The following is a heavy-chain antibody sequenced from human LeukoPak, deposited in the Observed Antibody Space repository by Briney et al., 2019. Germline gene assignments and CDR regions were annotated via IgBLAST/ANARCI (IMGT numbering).Heavy chain of an antibody. V-gene: IGHV1-2*02. CDR3: ARDPYSSGWYEDY. CDR2: INPNSGGT. Sequence: ASVKVSCKASGYTFTGYYMHWVRQAPGQGLEWMGWINPNSGGTNYAQKFQGRVTMTRDTSMSAAYMELSRLRSDDTAVYYCARDPYSSGWYEDYWGQGTLVTVSS. D-gene: IGHD6-19*01. CDR1: GYTFTGYY. J-gene: IGHJ4*02.